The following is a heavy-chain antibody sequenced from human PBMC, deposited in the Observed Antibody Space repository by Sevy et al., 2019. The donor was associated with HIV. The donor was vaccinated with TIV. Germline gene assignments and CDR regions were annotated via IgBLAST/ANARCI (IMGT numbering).Heavy chain of an antibody. Sequence: GGSLRLSCAASGFTFNTHAMHWVRQAPGKGLEWVALISYDGIIKYYVDSVKGRLTISRDNSKNTLSLQMNSLRVEDTAVYYCAREGGYTSAWSPGNHWGQGTLVTVSS. CDR1: GFTFNTHA. V-gene: IGHV3-30*04. J-gene: IGHJ4*02. CDR2: ISYDGIIK. CDR3: AREGGYTSAWSPGNH. D-gene: IGHD6-19*01.